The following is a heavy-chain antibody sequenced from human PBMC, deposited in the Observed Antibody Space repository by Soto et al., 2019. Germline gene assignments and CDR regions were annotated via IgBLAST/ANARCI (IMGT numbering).Heavy chain of an antibody. Sequence: GGSLRLSCAASGFTFSSYGMHWVRQAPGKGLEWVAVIWYDGSNKYYADSVKGRFTISRDNSKNTLYLQMNSLRAEDTAVYYCARVLGYCSSTSCFPHYGMDVWGQGTTVTVSS. V-gene: IGHV3-33*01. CDR1: GFTFSSYG. J-gene: IGHJ6*02. CDR2: IWYDGSNK. D-gene: IGHD2-2*01. CDR3: ARVLGYCSSTSCFPHYGMDV.